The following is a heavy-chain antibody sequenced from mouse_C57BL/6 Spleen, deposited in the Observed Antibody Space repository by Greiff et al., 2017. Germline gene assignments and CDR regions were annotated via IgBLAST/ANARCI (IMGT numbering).Heavy chain of an antibody. Sequence: EVQVVESGGGLVKPGGSLKLSCAASGFTFSDYGMHWVRQAPEKGLEWVAYISSGSSTIYYADTVKGRFTISRDNAKNTLFLQRTSLRSEDTAMYYCARPSNYDAMDYWGQGTSVTVSS. CDR1: GFTFSDYG. V-gene: IGHV5-17*01. CDR3: ARPSNYDAMDY. J-gene: IGHJ4*01. CDR2: ISSGSSTI. D-gene: IGHD2-5*01.